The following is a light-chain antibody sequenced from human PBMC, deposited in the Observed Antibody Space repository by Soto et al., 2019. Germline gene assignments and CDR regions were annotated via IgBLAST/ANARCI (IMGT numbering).Light chain of an antibody. CDR1: QSVSSTL. CDR2: GVS. CDR3: QQYDSSPRT. V-gene: IGKV3-20*01. Sequence: EIVLTQSPVALSLSPGERATLSCRASQSVSSTLLTWYQQKPGQAPRLLIYGVSNRATGIPDRFSGSGSGTDFTLTISRLEPEDFAVYYCQQYDSSPRTFGQGTKVDIK. J-gene: IGKJ1*01.